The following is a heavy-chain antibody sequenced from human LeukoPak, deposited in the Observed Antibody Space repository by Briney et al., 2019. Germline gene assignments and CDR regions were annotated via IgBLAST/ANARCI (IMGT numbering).Heavy chain of an antibody. CDR1: GFTFSSYA. Sequence: HPGGSLRLSCAASGFTFSSYAMSWVRQAPGKGLEWVSAISGSGGSTYYADSVKGRFTISRDNSKNTLYLQMNSLRAEDTAVYYCAKPSRYYCSSTSCQYPSPPPENWGQGTLVTVSS. V-gene: IGHV3-23*01. D-gene: IGHD2-2*01. CDR3: AKPSRYYCSSTSCQYPSPPPEN. J-gene: IGHJ4*02. CDR2: ISGSGGST.